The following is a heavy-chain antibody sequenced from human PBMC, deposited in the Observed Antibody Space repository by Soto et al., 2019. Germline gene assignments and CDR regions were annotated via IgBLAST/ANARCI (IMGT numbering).Heavy chain of an antibody. CDR3: ASWPPYYDYVWGSYPLDY. V-gene: IGHV3-23*01. CDR2: ISGSGGST. J-gene: IGHJ4*02. Sequence: HPGGSLRLSCAASGFTFSSYAMSWVRQAPGKGLEWVSAISGSGGSTYYADSVKGRFTISRDNSKNTLYLQMNSLRAEDTAVYYCASWPPYYDYVWGSYPLDYWGQGTLVTVSS. D-gene: IGHD3-16*02. CDR1: GFTFSSYA.